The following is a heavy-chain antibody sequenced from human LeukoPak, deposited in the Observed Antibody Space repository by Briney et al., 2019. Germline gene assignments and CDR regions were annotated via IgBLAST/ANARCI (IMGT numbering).Heavy chain of an antibody. J-gene: IGHJ4*02. V-gene: IGHV4-34*01. CDR2: INDSGST. CDR3: ARRAGYDYGQIDH. D-gene: IGHD5-18*01. CDR1: GGSFSGYY. Sequence: SETLSLTCEVYGGSFSGYYWSWIRQPPGKGLEWIGEINDSGSTNYNPSLKSRVTISVDTSNNRVSLKVDSVTAADTAVYYCARRAGYDYGQIDHWGRGTLVTVSS.